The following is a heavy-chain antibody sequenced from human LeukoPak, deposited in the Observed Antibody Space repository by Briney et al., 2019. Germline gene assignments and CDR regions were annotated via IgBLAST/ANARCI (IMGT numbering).Heavy chain of an antibody. D-gene: IGHD3-22*01. CDR2: ISSGGGNT. Sequence: PGGSLRLSCAASGFTFSTYAMSWIRQAPGKGLEWVSAISSGGGNTDYADSVKGRFTISRDNSKNTLFLQMNSLRVEDTDVYYCARDGHRRYYYDISGREYGFDVWGQGTMVTVSS. J-gene: IGHJ3*01. V-gene: IGHV3-23*01. CDR3: ARDGHRRYYYDISGREYGFDV. CDR1: GFTFSTYA.